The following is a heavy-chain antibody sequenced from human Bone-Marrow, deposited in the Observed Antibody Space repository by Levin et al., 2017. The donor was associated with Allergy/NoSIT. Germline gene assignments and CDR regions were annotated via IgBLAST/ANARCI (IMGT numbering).Heavy chain of an antibody. J-gene: IGHJ6*02. CDR1: GGSIRNYY. D-gene: IGHD6-13*01. CDR2: IYNSGTT. Sequence: GSLRLSCTVSGGSIRNYYWSWVRQLPGRGLEWMGYIYNSGTTTYNPSLKSRVTISADTSKNQFSLKVTSVTAADTAVYFCTRVLPAAGSAAMDVWSQGSTVTVSS. CDR3: TRVLPAAGSAAMDV. V-gene: IGHV4-59*08.